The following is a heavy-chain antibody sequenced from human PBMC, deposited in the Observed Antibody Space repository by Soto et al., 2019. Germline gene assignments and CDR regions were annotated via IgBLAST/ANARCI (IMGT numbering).Heavy chain of an antibody. J-gene: IGHJ6*02. CDR1: GYSFTSYW. D-gene: IGHD6-13*01. CDR2: IYPGDSDT. Sequence: GESLKISCKGSGYSFTSYWIGWVWQMPGKGLEWMGIIYPGDSDTRYSPSFQGQVTISADKSISTAYLQWSSLKASDTAIYYCARTAAAGKYYYGVDVWGQGTTVTVSS. V-gene: IGHV5-51*01. CDR3: ARTAAAGKYYYGVDV.